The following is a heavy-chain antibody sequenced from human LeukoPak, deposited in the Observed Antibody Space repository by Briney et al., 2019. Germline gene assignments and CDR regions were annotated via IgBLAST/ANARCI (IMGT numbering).Heavy chain of an antibody. CDR1: GYTFTSYD. Sequence: ASVKVSCKASGYTFTSYDINWVRQATGQGLEWMGWMNPNSGNTGYAQKFQGRVTMTRNTSISTAYMELSSLRSEDTAVYYCARGEVAAAAFPYGMDVWGQGTTVTVSS. CDR2: MNPNSGNT. CDR3: ARGEVAAAAFPYGMDV. D-gene: IGHD6-13*01. J-gene: IGHJ6*02. V-gene: IGHV1-8*01.